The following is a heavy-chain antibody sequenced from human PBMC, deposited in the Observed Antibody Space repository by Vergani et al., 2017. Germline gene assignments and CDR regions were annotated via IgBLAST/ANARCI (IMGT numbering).Heavy chain of an antibody. CDR1: GGSISSSSYY. J-gene: IGHJ4*02. CDR3: AGQENYYGSGSLVDY. CDR2: IYYSGST. Sequence: QLQLQESGPGLVKPSETLSLTCTVSGGSISSSSYYWGWIRQPPGKGLEWIGSIYYSGSTYYNPSLKSRVTISVDTSKNQFSLKLSSVTAADTAVYYCAGQENYYGSGSLVDYWGQGTLVTVSS. V-gene: IGHV4-39*01. D-gene: IGHD3-10*01.